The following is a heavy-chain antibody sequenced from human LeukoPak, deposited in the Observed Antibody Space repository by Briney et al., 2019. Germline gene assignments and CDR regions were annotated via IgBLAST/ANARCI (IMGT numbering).Heavy chain of an antibody. V-gene: IGHV3-48*02. Sequence: PGGSLRLSCAASGFTFSSYSMNWVRQAPGKGLEWVSYISSSSSTIYYADSVKGRFTISRDNAKNSLYLQMNSLRDEDTAVYYCARGDDSGYYDYFDYWGQGTLVTVSS. D-gene: IGHD3-22*01. CDR1: GFTFSSYS. CDR3: ARGDDSGYYDYFDY. J-gene: IGHJ4*02. CDR2: ISSSSSTI.